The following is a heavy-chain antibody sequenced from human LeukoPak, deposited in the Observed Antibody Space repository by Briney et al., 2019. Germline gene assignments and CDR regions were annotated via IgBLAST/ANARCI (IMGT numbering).Heavy chain of an antibody. J-gene: IGHJ4*02. D-gene: IGHD1/OR15-1a*01. CDR3: ARGGRDTNNEREYDH. CDR1: GGSISYYY. Sequence: SETLSLTCTVSGGSISYYYWTWIRQPAGKGLEWIGRINTSGSTNYNPSLRSRVTMSVDTSKNRFSLKLSSVTAADTAVYYCARGGRDTNNEREYDHWGQGTLVTVSS. CDR2: INTSGST. V-gene: IGHV4-4*07.